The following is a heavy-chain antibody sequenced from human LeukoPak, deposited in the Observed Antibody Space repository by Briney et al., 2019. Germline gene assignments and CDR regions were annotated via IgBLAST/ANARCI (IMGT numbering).Heavy chain of an antibody. CDR2: ISSTSTSI. Sequence: PGGSLRLSCEASGFTFSTYGMHWVRQAPGKGLEWVSSISSTSTSIYHADSVKGRFTISRDNTKNSLYLQMDSLRADDTAVYYCARGFRAFDFWGQGTVVTVSS. CDR3: ARGFRAFDF. CDR1: GFTFSTYG. J-gene: IGHJ3*01. V-gene: IGHV3-21*01.